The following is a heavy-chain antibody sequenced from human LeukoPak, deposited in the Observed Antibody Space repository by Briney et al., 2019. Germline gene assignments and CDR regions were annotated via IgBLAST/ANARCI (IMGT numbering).Heavy chain of an antibody. CDR3: ARGVIAAGGNDFDY. CDR1: GYSISSGYY. V-gene: IGHV4-38-2*02. J-gene: IGHJ4*02. CDR2: IYHSGST. Sequence: SETLSLTCTVSGYSISSGYYWGWIRQPPGKGLEWIGSIYHSGSTYYNPSLKSRVTISVDTSKNQLSLKMISVTAADTAVYYCARGVIAAGGNDFDYWGQGTLVTVSS. D-gene: IGHD6-13*01.